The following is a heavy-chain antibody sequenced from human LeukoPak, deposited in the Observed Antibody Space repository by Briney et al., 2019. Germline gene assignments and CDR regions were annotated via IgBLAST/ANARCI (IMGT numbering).Heavy chain of an antibody. CDR1: GGYISSYY. J-gene: IGHJ3*02. CDR3: ARDIGYCSGGSCYFGTVDI. D-gene: IGHD2-15*01. CDR2: VYYTGST. Sequence: PSETLSLTCSVSGGYISSYYWSWIRQPPGKGLEWIGFVYYTGSTNYTPSLKSRVTISVDTSKNQFSLRLSSVTAADTAVYYCARDIGYCSGGSCYFGTVDIWGQGTMATVSS. V-gene: IGHV4-59*01.